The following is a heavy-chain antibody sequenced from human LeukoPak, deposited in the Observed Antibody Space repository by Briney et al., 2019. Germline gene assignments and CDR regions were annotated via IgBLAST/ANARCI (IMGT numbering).Heavy chain of an antibody. CDR3: ARDLRSGRAFDY. V-gene: IGHV4-30-4*08. J-gene: IGHJ4*02. D-gene: IGHD2-15*01. CDR1: GGSISSGDYY. CDR2: IYYSGST. Sequence: SETLSLTCTVSGGSISSGDYYWSWIRQPPGKGLEWIGYIYYSGSTYYNPSLKSRVTISVDTYKNQFSLKLSSVTAADTAVYYCARDLRSGRAFDYWGQGTLVTVSS.